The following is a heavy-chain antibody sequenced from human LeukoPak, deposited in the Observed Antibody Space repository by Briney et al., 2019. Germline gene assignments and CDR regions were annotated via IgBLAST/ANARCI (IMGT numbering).Heavy chain of an antibody. CDR3: ARGVTTGYLPY. D-gene: IGHD3-9*01. V-gene: IGHV3-30-3*01. CDR1: GFTFSSYW. CDR2: ISYDGSNK. Sequence: GGSLRLSCAASGFTFSSYWMHWVRQPPGKGLDWVAHISYDGSNKYYADSVKGRFTISRDNSKNTLYLEMNSLRAEDTAMYYCARGVTTGYLPYWGQGTLVTVSS. J-gene: IGHJ1*01.